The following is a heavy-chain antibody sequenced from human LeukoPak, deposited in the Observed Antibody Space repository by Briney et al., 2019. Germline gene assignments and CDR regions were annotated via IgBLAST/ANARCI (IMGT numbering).Heavy chain of an antibody. CDR1: GGSISSSSYY. V-gene: IGHV4-31*03. Sequence: SETLSLTCTVSGGSISSSSYYWGWIRQFPGKGLEWIGYIYHSGSAYYHPSLKSRVTISVDTSKNQFSLKLSSVTAADRAVYYCARANYGSGQYFHQWGQGTLVTVSS. J-gene: IGHJ1*01. D-gene: IGHD3-10*01. CDR3: ARANYGSGQYFHQ. CDR2: IYHSGSA.